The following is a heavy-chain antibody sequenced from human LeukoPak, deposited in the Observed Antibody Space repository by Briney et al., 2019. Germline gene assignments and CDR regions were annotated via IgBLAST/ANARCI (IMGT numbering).Heavy chain of an antibody. D-gene: IGHD3-3*01. CDR2: ISYDGSNK. Sequence: GGSLRLSCAASGFTFSSYAMHWVRQAPGKGLEWVAVISYDGSNKYYADSVKGRFTISRDNSKNTLYLQMNSLRAEDTAVYYCAKVGTGYDFWSGYYNNWFDPWGQGTLVTVSS. J-gene: IGHJ5*02. CDR1: GFTFSSYA. V-gene: IGHV3-30*04. CDR3: AKVGTGYDFWSGYYNNWFDP.